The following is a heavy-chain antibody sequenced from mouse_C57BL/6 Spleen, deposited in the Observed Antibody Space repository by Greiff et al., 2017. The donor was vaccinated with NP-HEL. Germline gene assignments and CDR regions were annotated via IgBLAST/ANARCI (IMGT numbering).Heavy chain of an antibody. CDR2: IRNKANGYTT. CDR3: ARYGGVVARGLGYIDV. J-gene: IGHJ1*03. D-gene: IGHD1-1*01. CDR1: GFTFTDYY. V-gene: IGHV7-3*01. Sequence: EVKLVESGGGLVQPGGSLSLSCAASGFTFTDYYMSWVRQPPGKALEWLGFIRNKANGYTTAYSASLKGRFTISRDNSQSILCRQMTALRAEDSATYDGARYGGVVARGLGYIDVWGTGTPVTVSS.